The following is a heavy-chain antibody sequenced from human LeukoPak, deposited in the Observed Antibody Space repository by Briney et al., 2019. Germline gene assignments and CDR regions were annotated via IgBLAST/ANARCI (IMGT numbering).Heavy chain of an antibody. CDR2: IYYSGST. Sequence: SETLSLTCTVSGGSISSSSYYWGWIRRPPGKGLEWIGSIYYSGSTYYNPSLKSRVTISVDTSKNQFSLKLSSVTAADTAVYYCARTYDFNWFDPWGQGTLVTVSS. J-gene: IGHJ5*02. CDR3: ARTYDFNWFDP. V-gene: IGHV4-39*07. D-gene: IGHD3-3*01. CDR1: GGSISSSSYY.